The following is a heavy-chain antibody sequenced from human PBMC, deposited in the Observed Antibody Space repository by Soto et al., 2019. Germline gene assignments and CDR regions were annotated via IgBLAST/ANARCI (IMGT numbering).Heavy chain of an antibody. Sequence: EVQLVESGGGLIQPGGSLRLSCAASGFTVSSNYRSWVRQAPGKGLEWVSVIYSCGSTYYADSVKGRFTISRDNSKNTLYLQMNSLRAEDTAVYYCARVGSRGGYFDCYFDYWGQGTLVTVSS. D-gene: IGHD3-9*01. CDR2: IYSCGST. V-gene: IGHV3-66*03. CDR1: GFTVSSNY. CDR3: ARVGSRGGYFDCYFDY. J-gene: IGHJ4*02.